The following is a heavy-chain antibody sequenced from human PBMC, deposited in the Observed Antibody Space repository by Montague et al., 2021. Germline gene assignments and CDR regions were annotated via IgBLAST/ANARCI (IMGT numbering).Heavy chain of an antibody. CDR3: SGGPFFFDSRGDDNFESFDI. D-gene: IGHD3-22*01. Sequence: SETLSLTCTVSGVSINNNSFFWAWIRQTPGKGLEWIGSVYDSGRTHYNPSLKSRVTIFVDTSKNQFSLNLTSVTAADTSVFYCSGGPFFFDSRGDDNFESFDIWGQGTMVTVSS. J-gene: IGHJ3*02. CDR2: VYDSGRT. V-gene: IGHV4-39*01. CDR1: GVSINNNSFF.